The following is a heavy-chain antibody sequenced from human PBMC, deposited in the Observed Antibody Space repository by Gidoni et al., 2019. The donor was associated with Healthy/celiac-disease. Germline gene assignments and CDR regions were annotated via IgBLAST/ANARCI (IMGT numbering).Heavy chain of an antibody. D-gene: IGHD6-6*01. CDR2: ISGSGGST. J-gene: IGHJ6*02. V-gene: IGHV3-23*01. Sequence: EVQLLESGGGLVQPGGSLRLSCAASGFTFSSYAMSWVRQAPGKGLEWVSAISGSGGSTYYADSVKGRFTISRDNSKNTLYLQMNSLRAEDTAVYYCAKEISSSSIIVNREKSYYYYGMDVWGQGTTVTVSS. CDR3: AKEISSSSIIVNREKSYYYYGMDV. CDR1: GFTFSSYA.